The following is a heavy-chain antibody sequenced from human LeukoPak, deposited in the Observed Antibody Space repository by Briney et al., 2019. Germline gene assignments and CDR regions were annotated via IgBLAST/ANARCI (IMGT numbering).Heavy chain of an antibody. V-gene: IGHV4-39*01. CDR3: ATFEGAT. D-gene: IGHD4/OR15-4a*01. Sequence: SETLSLTCTVSGGSISSGSHFWAWIRQPPGKGLEWIVGISSSGSPSYSPSLRSRVTMSVDTPKNQFSLKVNSVYASATAVYHCATFEGATWGQGTLVIVSS. J-gene: IGHJ5*02. CDR2: ISSSGSP. CDR1: GGSISSGSHF.